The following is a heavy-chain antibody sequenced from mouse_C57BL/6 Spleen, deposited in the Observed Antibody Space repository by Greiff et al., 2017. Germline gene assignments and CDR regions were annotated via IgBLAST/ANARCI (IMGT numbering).Heavy chain of an antibody. D-gene: IGHD1-1*01. CDR3: ARLFITTVAGGYFDY. CDR1: GYTFTNYW. V-gene: IGHV1-63*01. CDR2: IYPGGGYT. Sequence: VQLQQSGAELVRPGTSVKMSCKASGYTFTNYWIGWAKQRPGHGLEWIGDIYPGGGYTNYNEKFKGKATLTADKSSSTAYMQFSSLTSEDSAIYYWARLFITTVAGGYFDYWGQGTTLTVSS. J-gene: IGHJ2*01.